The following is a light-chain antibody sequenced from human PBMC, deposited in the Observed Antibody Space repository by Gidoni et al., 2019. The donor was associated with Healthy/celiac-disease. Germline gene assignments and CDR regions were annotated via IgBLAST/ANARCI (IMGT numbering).Light chain of an antibody. J-gene: IGKJ1*01. Sequence: DIQMTQSPSSLSASVGDRVTITCRASQSSSRSLNWYQQKQGKAPKHLIYAASSLQSGVPSRFSGSGAGTDVTLTISSLQPEDFATDYCQQSYSTLTWTFGQGTKVEIK. CDR3: QQSYSTLTWT. V-gene: IGKV1-39*01. CDR2: AAS. CDR1: QSSSRS.